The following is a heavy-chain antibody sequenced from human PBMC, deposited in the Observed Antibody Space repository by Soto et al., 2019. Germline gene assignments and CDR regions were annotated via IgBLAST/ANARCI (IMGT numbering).Heavy chain of an antibody. J-gene: IGHJ4*02. Sequence: QLQLQESGPGLVKPSETLSLTCTVSGGSISSSSYYWGWIRQPPGKGAEWIGSIYYSGSTCYNPSLKSRAPISVDTSKNQFSLKLSPVTAADTAVYYGARRRGGRKVVVVAAFDCLGQGSRVSVSP. V-gene: IGHV4-39*01. CDR3: ARRRGGRKVVVVAAFDC. D-gene: IGHD2-15*01. CDR2: IYYSGST. CDR1: GGSISSSSYY.